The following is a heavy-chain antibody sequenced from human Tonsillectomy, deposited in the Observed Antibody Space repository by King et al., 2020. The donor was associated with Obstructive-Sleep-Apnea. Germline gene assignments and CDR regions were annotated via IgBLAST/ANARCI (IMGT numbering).Heavy chain of an antibody. V-gene: IGHV3-21*01. CDR3: AREDGSGSSFFDY. J-gene: IGHJ4*02. CDR2: ISSSSSYI. CDR1: GFTFSSYS. Sequence: VQLVESGGGLVKPGGSLRLSCAASGFTFSSYSMNWVRQAPGKGLEWVSSISSSSSYIYYADSVKGRFTISRDNAKNSLFLQVNSLRAEDTAVYYCAREDGSGSSFFDYWGQGTLVTVSS. D-gene: IGHD3-10*01.